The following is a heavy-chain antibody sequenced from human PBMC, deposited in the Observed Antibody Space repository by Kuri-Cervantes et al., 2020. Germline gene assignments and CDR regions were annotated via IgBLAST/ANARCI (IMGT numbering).Heavy chain of an antibody. CDR2: IKQDGSEK. Sequence: GESLKISCAASGFTFSSYWMSWVRQAPGKGLEWVANIKQDGSEKYYLDSVKGRFTISRDNAKNSLYLQMNSLRAEDTAVYYCAREGRPPSSPHAFDIWGQGTMVTVSS. CDR3: AREGRPPSSPHAFDI. CDR1: GFTFSSYW. J-gene: IGHJ3*02. V-gene: IGHV3-7*01.